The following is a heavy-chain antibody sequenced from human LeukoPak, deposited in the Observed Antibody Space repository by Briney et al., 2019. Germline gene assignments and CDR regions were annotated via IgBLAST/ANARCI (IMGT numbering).Heavy chain of an antibody. V-gene: IGHV3-21*01. Sequence: GGSLRLSCATSGFTFSNYAINWVRQAPGKGLEWVSSISSSSSYIYYADSVKGRFTISRDNAKNSLYLQMNSLRAEDTAVYYCARAHYDFNFDYWGQGTLVTVSS. J-gene: IGHJ4*02. CDR1: GFTFSNYA. D-gene: IGHD3-3*01. CDR2: ISSSSSYI. CDR3: ARAHYDFNFDY.